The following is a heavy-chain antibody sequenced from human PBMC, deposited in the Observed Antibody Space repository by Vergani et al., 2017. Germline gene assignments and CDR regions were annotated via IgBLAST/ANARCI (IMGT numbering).Heavy chain of an antibody. CDR3: ARGGGYCSSTSCHNWFDP. CDR2: INHSGST. J-gene: IGHJ5*02. Sequence: QVQLQQWGAGLLKPSETLSLTCAVYGGSFSGYYWSWIRQPPGKGLEWIGEINHSGSTNYNPSLKSRVTISVDTSKNQFSLKLSSVTAADTAVYYCARGGGYCSSTSCHNWFDPWGQGTLVTVSS. V-gene: IGHV4-34*01. CDR1: GGSFSGYY. D-gene: IGHD2-2*01.